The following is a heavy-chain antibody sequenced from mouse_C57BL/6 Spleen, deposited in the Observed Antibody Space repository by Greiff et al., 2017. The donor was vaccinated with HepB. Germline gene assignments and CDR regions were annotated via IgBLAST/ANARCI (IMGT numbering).Heavy chain of an antibody. V-gene: IGHV1-47*01. CDR2: FHTYNDDT. CDR1: GYTFTTYP. D-gene: IGHD1-1*01. CDR3: ARGLLSYYAMDY. Sequence: QVHVKQSGAELVKPGASVKMSCKASGYTFTTYPIEWMKQNHGKSLEWIGNFHTYNDDTKYNEKFKGKATLTVEKASSTVYVELSRLTSDDSAVYYCARGLLSYYAMDYWGQGTSVTVSS. J-gene: IGHJ4*01.